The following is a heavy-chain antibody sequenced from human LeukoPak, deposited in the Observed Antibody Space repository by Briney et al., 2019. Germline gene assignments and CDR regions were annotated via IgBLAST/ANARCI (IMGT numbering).Heavy chain of an antibody. CDR1: GFTFSSYG. V-gene: IGHV3-33*01. CDR2: IWYDGSK. Sequence: GGSLRLSCAASGFTFSSYGMHWVRQAPGKGLEWVAVIWYDGSKYYADSVKGRFTISRDNSKNTLYLQMNSLRDEDTAVYYCAREGYCSSTSCYYFDYWGQGTLVTVSS. CDR3: AREGYCSSTSCYYFDY. D-gene: IGHD2-2*01. J-gene: IGHJ4*02.